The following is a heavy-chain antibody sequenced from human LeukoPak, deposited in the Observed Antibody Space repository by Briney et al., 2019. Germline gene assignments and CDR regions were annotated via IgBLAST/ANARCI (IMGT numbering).Heavy chain of an antibody. CDR3: ARDQVAAAGLDP. J-gene: IGHJ5*02. D-gene: IGHD6-13*01. V-gene: IGHV4-30-4*08. CDR2: INQSGST. Sequence: SQTLSLTCTVSGGSISSGGYFWSWIRQPPGTGLEWIGEINQSGSTNYNPSLKSRVTISVDTSKNQFSLKLSSVTAADTAVYYCARDQVAAAGLDPWGQGTLVTVSS. CDR1: GGSISSGGYF.